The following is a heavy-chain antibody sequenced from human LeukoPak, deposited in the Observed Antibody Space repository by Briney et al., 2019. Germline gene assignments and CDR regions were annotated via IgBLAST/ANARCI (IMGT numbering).Heavy chain of an antibody. D-gene: IGHD6-6*01. V-gene: IGHV3-23*01. CDR1: GFTFSSYS. CDR2: LSSGGSGT. Sequence: PGGSLRLSCAASGFTFSSYSMNWVRQAPGKGLEWVSALSSGGSGTYYADTVKGRFTVSRDNSKNTLYLQMNSLRAEDTAVYYCAKDTSSSSPLSDYWGQGTLVTVSP. J-gene: IGHJ4*02. CDR3: AKDTSSSSPLSDY.